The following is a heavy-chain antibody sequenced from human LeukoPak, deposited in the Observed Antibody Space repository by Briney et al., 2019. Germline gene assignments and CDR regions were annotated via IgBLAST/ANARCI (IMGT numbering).Heavy chain of an antibody. V-gene: IGHV3-15*01. CDR1: GVTVSNAW. CDR3: TLYSGYQFDY. Sequence: GGSLRLSCAASGVTVSNAWVTWVRQAPGKGLEWVGRIKSKADGGTTDYAAPVKGRFTISRDDSKNTLSLQMNSLKTEDTAVYYCTLYSGYQFDYWGHGTLVTVSS. J-gene: IGHJ4*01. CDR2: IKSKADGGTT. D-gene: IGHD5-12*01.